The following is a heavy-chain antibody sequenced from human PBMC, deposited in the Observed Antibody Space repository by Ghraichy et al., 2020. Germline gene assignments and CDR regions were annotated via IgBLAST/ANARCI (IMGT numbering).Heavy chain of an antibody. D-gene: IGHD2-2*01. Sequence: SETLSLTCTVSGGSISSYYWSWIRQPPGKGLEWIGYIYSSGSTNYNSSLKSRVTISLDTSTKQFSLKLSSGTAADPAVYYCARVRGYCSSTRCYYFNAMDVWGQGTTVTVSS. CDR2: IYSSGST. V-gene: IGHV4-59*01. CDR3: ARVRGYCSSTRCYYFNAMDV. J-gene: IGHJ6*02. CDR1: GGSISSYY.